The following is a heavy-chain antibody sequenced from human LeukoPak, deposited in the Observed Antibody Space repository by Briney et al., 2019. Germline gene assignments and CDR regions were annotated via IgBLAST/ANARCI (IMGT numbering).Heavy chain of an antibody. J-gene: IGHJ4*02. Sequence: GGSLRLSCAASGFTFSSYAMSWVRQAPGKGLEWVSAISGSGGSTYYADSVEGRFTISRDNSKNTLYLQMNSLRAEDTAVYYCAKDLVVPAASPSIAAAGTPPFDYWGQGTLVTVSS. V-gene: IGHV3-23*01. CDR1: GFTFSSYA. CDR2: ISGSGGST. D-gene: IGHD6-13*01. CDR3: AKDLVVPAASPSIAAAGTPPFDY.